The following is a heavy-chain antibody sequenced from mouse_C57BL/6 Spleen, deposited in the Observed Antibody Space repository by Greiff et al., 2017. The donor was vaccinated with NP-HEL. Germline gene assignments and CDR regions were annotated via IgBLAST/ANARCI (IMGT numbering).Heavy chain of an antibody. CDR3: ARRGYDYDGDYYAMDY. CDR2: INPNNGGT. J-gene: IGHJ4*01. V-gene: IGHV1-18*01. D-gene: IGHD2-4*01. CDR1: GYTFTDYN. Sequence: EVQLQQSGPELVKPGASVKIPCKASGYTFTDYNMDWVKQGHGKSLEWIGDINPNNGGTIYNQKFKGKATLTVDKSSSTAYMELRSLTSEDTAVYYCARRGYDYDGDYYAMDYWGQGTSVTVSS.